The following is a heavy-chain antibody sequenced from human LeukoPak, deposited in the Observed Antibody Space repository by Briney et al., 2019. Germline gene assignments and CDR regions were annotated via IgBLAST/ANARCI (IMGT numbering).Heavy chain of an antibody. CDR2: MNPNSGNT. D-gene: IGHD6-13*01. J-gene: IGHJ4*02. CDR1: GYTSTSYD. CDR3: AIGLNSSSWPKPFDY. Sequence: ASVKVSCKASGYTSTSYDINWVRQATGQGLEWMGWMNPNSGNTGYAQKFQGRVTMTRNTSISTAYMELSSLRSEDTAVYYCAIGLNSSSWPKPFDYWGQGTLVTVSS. V-gene: IGHV1-8*01.